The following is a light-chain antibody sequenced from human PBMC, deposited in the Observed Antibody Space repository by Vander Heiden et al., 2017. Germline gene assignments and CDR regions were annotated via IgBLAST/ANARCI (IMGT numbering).Light chain of an antibody. J-gene: IGLJ1*01. CDR2: VGTGGIVG. CDR1: SGHSNHK. CDR3: GADHGSGSNFVYV. Sequence: QPVLTQPPSASASLGASVTLTCTLSSGHSNHKVHWYQQRPGKGPRFVMRVGTGGIVGSKGDGIPDRFSVLGSGLNRYLTIKNIQEEDESDYHCGADHGSGSNFVYVFGTGTKVTVL. V-gene: IGLV9-49*01.